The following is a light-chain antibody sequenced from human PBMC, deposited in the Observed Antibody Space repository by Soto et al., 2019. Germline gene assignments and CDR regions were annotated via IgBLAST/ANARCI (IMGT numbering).Light chain of an antibody. Sequence: EIVLTQSPGTLSLSPGERATLSCRASQSVSSSYLAWYQQKPGQAPRLLIYGASSRATGIPDMFSGSGSGTDFTLTISRLEPEDFAVYYCQHYGSSRKWTFGQGTKVVIK. J-gene: IGKJ1*01. CDR3: QHYGSSRKWT. CDR2: GAS. CDR1: QSVSSSY. V-gene: IGKV3-20*01.